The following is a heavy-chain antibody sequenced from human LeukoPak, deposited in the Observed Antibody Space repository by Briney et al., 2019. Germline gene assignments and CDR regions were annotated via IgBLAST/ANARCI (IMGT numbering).Heavy chain of an antibody. CDR2: IWYDGSNK. V-gene: IGHV3-33*01. Sequence: GGSLRLSCAASGFTFSSYGMHWVRQAPGKGLEWVAVIWYDGSNKYYADSVKGRFTISRDNSKNTLYLQMNSLRAEDTAVYYCARDKASREAPFDYWGQGTLVTVSS. CDR3: ARDKASREAPFDY. CDR1: GFTFSSYG. J-gene: IGHJ4*02.